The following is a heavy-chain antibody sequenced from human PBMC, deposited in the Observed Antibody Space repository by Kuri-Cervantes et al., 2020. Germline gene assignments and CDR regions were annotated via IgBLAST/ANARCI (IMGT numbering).Heavy chain of an antibody. J-gene: IGHJ4*02. V-gene: IGHV4-59*01. Sequence: ESLKISCAASGFTFNDAWMSWIRQPPGKGLEWIGYIYYSGSTNYNPSLKSRVTISVDTSKNQFSLKLSSVTAADTAVYYCAAYDSSGYYYGHWGQGTLVTVSS. CDR2: IYYSGST. CDR3: AAYDSSGYYYGH. CDR1: GFTFNDAW. D-gene: IGHD3-22*01.